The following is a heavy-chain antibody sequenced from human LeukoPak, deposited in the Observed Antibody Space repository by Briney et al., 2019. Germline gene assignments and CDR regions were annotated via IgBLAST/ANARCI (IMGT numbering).Heavy chain of an antibody. D-gene: IGHD6-13*01. CDR1: GYTFTGYY. Sequence: ASVKVSCKASGYTFTGYYMHWVRQAPGQGLECMGRINPNSGGTNYAQKFQGRFTITRDTSLSTPYMEMSRLRSDDTAAYYCAREYGGRSSSWYRGLYYFDYWGQGTLVTVSS. J-gene: IGHJ4*02. V-gene: IGHV1-2*06. CDR3: AREYGGRSSSWYRGLYYFDY. CDR2: INPNSGGT.